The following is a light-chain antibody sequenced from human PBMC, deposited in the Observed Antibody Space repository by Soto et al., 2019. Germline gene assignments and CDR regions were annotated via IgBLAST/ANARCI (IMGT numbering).Light chain of an antibody. CDR3: SSYTSSSTLVV. CDR1: TSNIGKNY. Sequence: QSVLTQPPSVSAAPGQRVTISCSGSTSNIGKNYLSWYQQLPGAAPKLLIYEVSNRPSGVSNRFSGSKSGNTASLTISGLQAEDEADYYCSSYTSSSTLVVFGGGTKLTVL. J-gene: IGLJ2*01. CDR2: EVS. V-gene: IGLV2-14*01.